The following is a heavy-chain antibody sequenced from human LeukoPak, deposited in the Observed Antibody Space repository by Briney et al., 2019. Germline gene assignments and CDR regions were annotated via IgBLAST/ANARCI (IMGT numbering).Heavy chain of an antibody. CDR2: IYHSGTT. CDR3: VRGRYSSGWFKDKNWFDP. D-gene: IGHD6-19*01. V-gene: IGHV4-30-4*07. J-gene: IGHJ5*02. Sequence: SEALSLTCAVSGVAISRGGYAWNWIRQPPGKGLEWIAYIYHSGTTYYNPSLKSRATISVDTSKNQFSLKLSSVTAADTAVYYCVRGRYSSGWFKDKNWFDPWGQGIPVTVSS. CDR1: GVAISRGGYA.